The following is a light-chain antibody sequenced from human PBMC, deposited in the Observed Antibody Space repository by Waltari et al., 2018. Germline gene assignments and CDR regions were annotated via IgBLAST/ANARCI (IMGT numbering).Light chain of an antibody. Sequence: SYELTQPPSVSVSPGQTASITCSGDKLGEKYTSWYQQKPGQSPVLVIYQENRRPSGIPERFSGSNSGNTATLTISGTQAMDEADYYCQAWDNSVFYVIFGGGTKLTVL. V-gene: IGLV3-1*01. CDR3: QAWDNSVFYVI. J-gene: IGLJ2*01. CDR1: KLGEKY. CDR2: QEN.